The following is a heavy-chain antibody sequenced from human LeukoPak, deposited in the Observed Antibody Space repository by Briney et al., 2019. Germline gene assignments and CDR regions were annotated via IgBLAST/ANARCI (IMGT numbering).Heavy chain of an antibody. Sequence: GGSLRLSCAASGFTFSSYAMSWVRQAPGKGLEWVSAISGSGGSAYYADSVKGRFTISRDNSKNTLYLQMNSLRAEDTAVYYCAKVMTRTMVRGVPPSDYWGQGTLVTVSS. CDR2: ISGSGGSA. V-gene: IGHV3-23*01. CDR3: AKVMTRTMVRGVPPSDY. J-gene: IGHJ4*02. D-gene: IGHD3-10*01. CDR1: GFTFSSYA.